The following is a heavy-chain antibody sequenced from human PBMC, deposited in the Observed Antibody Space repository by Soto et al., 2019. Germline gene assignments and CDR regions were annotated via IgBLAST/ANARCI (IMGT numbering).Heavy chain of an antibody. J-gene: IGHJ4*02. CDR2: IIPILGIA. Sequence: SVKVSCKASGGTFSSYTISWVRQAPGQGLEWMGRIIPILGIANYAQKFQGRVTITADKSTSTAYMELSSLRSEDTAVYYCAGGPGYCSGGSCLPYDYWGQGTLVTVSS. V-gene: IGHV1-69*02. CDR1: GGTFSSYT. CDR3: AGGPGYCSGGSCLPYDY. D-gene: IGHD2-15*01.